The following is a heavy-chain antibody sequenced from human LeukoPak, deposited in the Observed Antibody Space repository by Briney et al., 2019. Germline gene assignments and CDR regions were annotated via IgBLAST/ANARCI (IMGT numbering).Heavy chain of an antibody. D-gene: IGHD3-10*01. CDR2: IIPILGIA. CDR3: AGLDGPFEWFGELSNWFDP. V-gene: IGHV1-69*04. CDR1: GGTFSSYA. Sequence: SVKVSCKASGGTFSSYAISWVRQAPGQGLEWMGRIIPILGIANYAQKFQGRVTITADKSTSTAYMELSSLRSEDTAVYYCAGLDGPFEWFGELSNWFDPWGQGTLVTVSS. J-gene: IGHJ5*02.